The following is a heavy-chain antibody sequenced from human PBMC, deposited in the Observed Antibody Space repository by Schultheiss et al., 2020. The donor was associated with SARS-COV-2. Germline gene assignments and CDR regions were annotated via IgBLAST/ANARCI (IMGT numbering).Heavy chain of an antibody. J-gene: IGHJ4*02. CDR2: INHSGST. V-gene: IGHV4-34*01. D-gene: IGHD2-15*01. CDR1: GGSFSGYY. CDR3: ARDELGYCSGGSCPLYFDN. Sequence: SETLSLTCAVYGGSFSGYYWSWIRQPPGKGLEWIGEINHSGSTNYNPSLKSRVTISVDTSKNQFSLKLSSVTAADTAVYYCARDELGYCSGGSCPLYFDNWGQGTLVTVSS.